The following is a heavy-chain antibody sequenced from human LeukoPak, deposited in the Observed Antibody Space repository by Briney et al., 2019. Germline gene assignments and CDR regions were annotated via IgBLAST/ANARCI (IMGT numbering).Heavy chain of an antibody. CDR1: GGSFGGYY. J-gene: IGHJ4*02. CDR3: ARGSIAARLAY. Sequence: SETLSLTCAVYGGSFGGYYWTWIRQPPGKRLEWIGEINLSGSTSYNPSLKSRVTISVDTSKNQFSLKLSSVTAADTAVYYCARGSIAARLAYWGQGTLVTVSS. D-gene: IGHD6-6*01. V-gene: IGHV4-34*01. CDR2: INLSGST.